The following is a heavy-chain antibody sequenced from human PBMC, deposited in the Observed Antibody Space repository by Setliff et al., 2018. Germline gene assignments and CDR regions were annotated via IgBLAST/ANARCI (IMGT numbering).Heavy chain of an antibody. V-gene: IGHV3-74*01. CDR3: ARDREGDGNYYMDV. Sequence: GGSLRLSCAASGFSFSTYWMHWVRQVPGKGLVWVSRINGDESTTNYGGSMKGRFTISRDNAKNAVYLQMNSLRAEDTAVYYCARDREGDGNYYMDVWGKGTTVTVSS. CDR2: INGDESTT. J-gene: IGHJ6*03. CDR1: GFSFSTYW. D-gene: IGHD1-1*01.